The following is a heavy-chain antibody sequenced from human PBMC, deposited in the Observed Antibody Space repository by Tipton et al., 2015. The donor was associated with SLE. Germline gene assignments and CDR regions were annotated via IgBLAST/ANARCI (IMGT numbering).Heavy chain of an antibody. CDR2: INQGGTT. D-gene: IGHD3-16*01. V-gene: IGHV4-34*01. Sequence: TLSLTCTVSGGSISSDGYSWSWIRQPPGKGLEWIGEINQGGTTNYNPALMSRVTISVDTSKNQFSLKVSSVTAADTAAYYCARGGGPPEPGRIDYWGQGTLVTVSS. CDR3: ARGGGPPEPGRIDY. J-gene: IGHJ4*02. CDR1: GGSISSDGYS.